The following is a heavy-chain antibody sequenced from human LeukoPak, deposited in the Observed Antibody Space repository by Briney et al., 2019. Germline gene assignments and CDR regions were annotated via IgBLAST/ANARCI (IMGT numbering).Heavy chain of an antibody. D-gene: IGHD2-2*01. CDR3: ARRLTQYDCFDP. CDR1: GDSVSSNSVT. J-gene: IGHJ5*02. Sequence: SQTLSLTCAISGDSVSSNSVTWNWIRQSPSRGLEWLGRTYYRSTWCNDYAVSVRGRITVNPDTSKNQFSLHLNSVAPEDTAVYYCARRLTQYDCFDPWGQGILVTVSS. V-gene: IGHV6-1*01. CDR2: TYYRSTWCN.